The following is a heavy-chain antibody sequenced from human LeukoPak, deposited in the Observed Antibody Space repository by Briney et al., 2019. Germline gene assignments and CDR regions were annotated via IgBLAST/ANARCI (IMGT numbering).Heavy chain of an antibody. D-gene: IGHD3-22*01. Sequence: SETLSLTCTVSGGSISSSSYYWGWIRQPPGKGLEWIGSIYYSGSTYYNPSLKSRVTISVDTSKNQFSLKLSSVTAADTAVYYCARFNPLRNYYDSSGYYFDAFDIWGQGTMVTVSS. V-gene: IGHV4-39*07. CDR3: ARFNPLRNYYDSSGYYFDAFDI. CDR1: GGSISSSSYY. CDR2: IYYSGST. J-gene: IGHJ3*02.